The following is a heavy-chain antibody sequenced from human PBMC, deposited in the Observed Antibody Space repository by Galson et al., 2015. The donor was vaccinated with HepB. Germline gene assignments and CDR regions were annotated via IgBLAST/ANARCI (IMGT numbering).Heavy chain of an antibody. D-gene: IGHD6-19*01. CDR3: ARDGGRGYSSALVIVWYFDL. V-gene: IGHV3-21*01. CDR2: ISSSSSYK. J-gene: IGHJ2*01. CDR1: GFTFSSYS. Sequence: SLRLSCAASGFTFSSYSMNWVRQAPGKGLEWVSSISSSSSYKYYADSVKGRFTISRDNAKNSLYLQMNSLRAEDTAVYYCARDGGRGYSSALVIVWYFDLWGRGTLVTVSS.